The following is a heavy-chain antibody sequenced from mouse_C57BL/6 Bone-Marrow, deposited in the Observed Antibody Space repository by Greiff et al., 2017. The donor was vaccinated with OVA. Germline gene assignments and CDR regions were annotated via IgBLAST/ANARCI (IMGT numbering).Heavy chain of an antibody. Sequence: QVQLQQSGAELVKPGVSVKMSCKASGYTFTTYPIEWMKQNHGKSLEWIGNFHPYNDDTKYNEKFKGKATLTVEKSSSTVYLELSRLTSDDSAVYYCARPGDYDGDWFAYWGQGTLVTVSA. CDR3: ARPGDYDGDWFAY. CDR1: GYTFTTYP. D-gene: IGHD2-4*01. V-gene: IGHV1-47*01. CDR2: FHPYNDDT. J-gene: IGHJ3*01.